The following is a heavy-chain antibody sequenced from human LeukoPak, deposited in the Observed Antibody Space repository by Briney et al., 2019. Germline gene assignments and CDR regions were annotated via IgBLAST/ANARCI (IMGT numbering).Heavy chain of an antibody. D-gene: IGHD5-18*01. Sequence: ASVKVSCKASGYTLTDYYMHWVRQAPGQGLEWMGRINPNSGGTNYAQKFQGRVTMTRDTSISTVYMELSRLRSDDTAVYYCATSGYAYGALDIWGQGTMVTVSS. CDR1: GYTLTDYY. V-gene: IGHV1-2*06. CDR2: INPNSGGT. J-gene: IGHJ3*02. CDR3: ATSGYAYGALDI.